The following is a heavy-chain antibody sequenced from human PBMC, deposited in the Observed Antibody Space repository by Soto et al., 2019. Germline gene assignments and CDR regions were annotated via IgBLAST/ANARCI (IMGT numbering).Heavy chain of an antibody. V-gene: IGHV1-18*04. J-gene: IGHJ6*02. CDR3: ARDSPGLSGSYYPGLPYYYGMDV. CDR1: GYTFTSYG. CDR2: ISAYNGNT. Sequence: GASVKVSCKASGYTFTSYGISWVRQAPGQGLEWMGWISAYNGNTNYAQKLQGRVTMTTDTSTSTAYMELRRLRSDDTAVYYCARDSPGLSGSYYPGLPYYYGMDVWGPGTSLTVSS. D-gene: IGHD3-10*01.